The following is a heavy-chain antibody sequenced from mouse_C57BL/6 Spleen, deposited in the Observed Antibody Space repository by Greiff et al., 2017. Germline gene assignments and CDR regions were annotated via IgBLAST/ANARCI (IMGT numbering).Heavy chain of an antibody. CDR2: IYPGDGDT. V-gene: IGHV1-82*01. CDR3: AREDSSGYVGYFDY. CDR1: GYAFSSSW. Sequence: QVQLQQSGPELVKPGASVKISCKASGYAFSSSWMNWVKQRPGKGLEWIGRIYPGDGDTNYNGKFKGKATLTADKSSSTAYMQLSSLTSEDSAVYFCAREDSSGYVGYFDYWGQGTTLTVSS. D-gene: IGHD3-2*02. J-gene: IGHJ2*01.